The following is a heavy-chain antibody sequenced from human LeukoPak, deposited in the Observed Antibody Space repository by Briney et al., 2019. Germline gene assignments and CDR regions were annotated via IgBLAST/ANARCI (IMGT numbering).Heavy chain of an antibody. V-gene: IGHV1-2*06. CDR2: INPNSGGT. J-gene: IGHJ4*02. CDR3: ARDLSDYYDSSGYLYFDY. D-gene: IGHD3-22*01. Sequence: GASVKVSCKASGYTFTGYYMHWVRQAPGQGLEWMGRINPNSGGTNYAQKFQGRVTLTRDTSISTAYMELSRLRSDDTAVYYCARDLSDYYDSSGYLYFDYWGQGTLVTVSS. CDR1: GYTFTGYY.